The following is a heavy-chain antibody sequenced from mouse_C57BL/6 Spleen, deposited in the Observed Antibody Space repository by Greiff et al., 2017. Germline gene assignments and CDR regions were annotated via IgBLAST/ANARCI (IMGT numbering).Heavy chain of an antibody. CDR2: IDPSDSET. Sequence: QVHVKQPGAELVRPGSSVKLSCKASGYTFTSYWMHWVKQRPIQGLEWIGNIDPSDSETHYNQKFKDKATLTVDKSSSTAYMQLSSLTSEDSAVYYCARIYSEAMDYWGQGTSVTVSS. CDR3: ARIYSEAMDY. J-gene: IGHJ4*01. V-gene: IGHV1-52*01. CDR1: GYTFTSYW. D-gene: IGHD2-12*01.